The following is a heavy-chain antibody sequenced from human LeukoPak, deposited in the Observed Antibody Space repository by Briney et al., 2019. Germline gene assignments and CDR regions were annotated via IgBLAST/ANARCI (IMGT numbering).Heavy chain of an antibody. J-gene: IGHJ4*02. CDR3: AKEGTSSSNWYQDYFDY. Sequence: GGSLRLSCAASGFTFSSYAMSWVRQAPGKGLEWVSAISGSGGNTYYADSVKGRFTISRDMSKNTLYLQMNSLRAEDTAVYFCAKEGTSSSNWYQDYFDYWGQGTLVTVSS. D-gene: IGHD6-13*01. CDR1: GFTFSSYA. V-gene: IGHV3-23*01. CDR2: ISGSGGNT.